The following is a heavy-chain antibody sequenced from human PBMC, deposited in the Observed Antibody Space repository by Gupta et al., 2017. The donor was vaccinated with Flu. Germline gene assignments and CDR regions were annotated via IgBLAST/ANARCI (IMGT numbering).Heavy chain of an antibody. CDR3: ARDNSYGRSRAYYYGMDV. CDR2: IKQDGSEK. J-gene: IGHJ6*02. V-gene: IGHV3-7*01. D-gene: IGHD5-18*01. Sequence: EVQLVESGGGLVQPGGSLRLSCAASGFTFSSYWMSWVRQAPGKGLEWVANIKQDGSEKYYVDSVKGRFTISRDNAKNSLYLQMNSLRAEDTAVYYCARDNSYGRSRAYYYGMDVWGQGTTVTVSS. CDR1: GFTFSSYW.